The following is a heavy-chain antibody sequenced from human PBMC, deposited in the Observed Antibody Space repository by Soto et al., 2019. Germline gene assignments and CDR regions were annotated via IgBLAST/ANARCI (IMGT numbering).Heavy chain of an antibody. D-gene: IGHD3-3*01. CDR3: ARDKRDLRFVEWSYYFDY. CDR1: GFTFSSCA. V-gene: IGHV3-30-3*01. Sequence: QVQLVESGGGVVQPGRSLRLSCAASGFTFSSCAMHWVRQAPGKGLEGVALISYDGSNKYYAASVKGRFTISRDNSKNTXXLQMNSLRAEDTAVYYCARDKRDLRFVEWSYYFDYWGQGTLVTVSS. CDR2: ISYDGSNK. J-gene: IGHJ4*02.